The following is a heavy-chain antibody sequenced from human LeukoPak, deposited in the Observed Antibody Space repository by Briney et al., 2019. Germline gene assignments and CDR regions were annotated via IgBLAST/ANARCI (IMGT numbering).Heavy chain of an antibody. CDR1: GFTFSSYA. J-gene: IGHJ4*02. CDR3: SRDDGGRLISHFDY. Sequence: GGSLRLSCAASGFTFSSYAMHWVRQAPGKGLKWVSYISSGSSTIYYADSVKGRFTISRDNAKNSLYLQMNSLRAEDTAVYYCSRDDGGRLISHFDYWGQGTLVTVSS. D-gene: IGHD3-10*01. CDR2: ISSGSSTI. V-gene: IGHV3-48*01.